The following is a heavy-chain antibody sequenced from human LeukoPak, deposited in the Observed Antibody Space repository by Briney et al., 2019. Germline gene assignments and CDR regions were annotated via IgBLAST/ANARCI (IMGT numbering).Heavy chain of an antibody. D-gene: IGHD6-13*01. Sequence: GGSLRLSCAASGFTFSSYWMSWVRQAPGKGLEWVANIKQDGSEKYYVDSVKGRFTISRDNAKNSLYLQMNSLRAEDTAVYYCARERYSSSWYYYYYYMDVWGKGTTVTVSS. CDR2: IKQDGSEK. CDR3: ARERYSSSWYYYYYYMDV. CDR1: GFTFSSYW. J-gene: IGHJ6*03. V-gene: IGHV3-7*01.